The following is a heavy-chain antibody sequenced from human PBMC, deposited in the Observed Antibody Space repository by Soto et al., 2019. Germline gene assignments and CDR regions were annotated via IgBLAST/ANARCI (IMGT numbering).Heavy chain of an antibody. CDR3: ARQDTAMAGDY. D-gene: IGHD5-18*01. CDR2: IYYSGST. CDR1: GGSISRSSYY. J-gene: IGHJ4*02. V-gene: IGHV4-39*01. Sequence: SETRSLTCTVSGGSISRSSYYWGWVRQPPGKVLEWIGSIYYSGSTYYNPSLKSRVTISVDTSKNQFSLKLSSVTAADTAVYYCARQDTAMAGDYWGQGSLVTVSS.